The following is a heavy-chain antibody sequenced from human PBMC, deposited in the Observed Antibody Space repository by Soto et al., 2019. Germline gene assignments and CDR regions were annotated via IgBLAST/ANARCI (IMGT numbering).Heavy chain of an antibody. V-gene: IGHV3-74*01. J-gene: IGHJ5*02. Sequence: EVQLVESGGGLVQPGGSLRLSCAASGFSLSDYWIHWVRQAPGKGLVWLSRIKGDGSETDYADSVRGRFTISRDNAKNTVYLQLNSLRVEDTAVYYCARVYHSSGNPWGQGTPVTVSS. CDR2: IKGDGSET. D-gene: IGHD3-10*01. CDR3: ARVYHSSGNP. CDR1: GFSLSDYW.